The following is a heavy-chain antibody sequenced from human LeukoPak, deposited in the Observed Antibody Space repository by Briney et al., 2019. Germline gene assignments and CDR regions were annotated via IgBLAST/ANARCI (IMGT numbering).Heavy chain of an antibody. J-gene: IGHJ4*02. V-gene: IGHV3-30*04. CDR1: GFTFSSYA. Sequence: PGGSLRLSCAASGFTFSSYAMHWVRQAPGKGLEWVAIISYDGSNEYYADSVKGRFTISRDNSKNTLYLQMNSLRAEDTAVYYCAIQFGVVAATKSWGQGTLVTVSS. D-gene: IGHD2-15*01. CDR2: ISYDGSNE. CDR3: AIQFGVVAATKS.